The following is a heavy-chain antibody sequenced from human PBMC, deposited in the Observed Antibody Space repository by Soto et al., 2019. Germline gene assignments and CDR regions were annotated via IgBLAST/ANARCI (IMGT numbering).Heavy chain of an antibody. CDR1: GGSFSGYY. CDR3: ARDKITGLFDY. CDR2: INHSGST. D-gene: IGHD2-8*02. Sequence: PSETLSLTCAFYGGSFSGYYWTWIRQPPGTGLEWIGEINHSGSTNYNPSLKSRVTISVDTSKNQFSLKLTSVTAADTVVYYCARDKITGLFDYWGQGTLVTVSS. J-gene: IGHJ4*02. V-gene: IGHV4-34*01.